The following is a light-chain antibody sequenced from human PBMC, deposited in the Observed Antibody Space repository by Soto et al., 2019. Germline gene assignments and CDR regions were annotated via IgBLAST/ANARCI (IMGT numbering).Light chain of an antibody. CDR3: QQYYSTRLT. V-gene: IGKV4-1*01. CDR1: QSVLYSSNNKNY. J-gene: IGKJ4*02. Sequence: DIVMTQSPDSLAVSLGERATINCKSSQSVLYSSNNKNYSAWYQQKPGQPPKLLIYWASTRESGVPDRFSGSGSGTDFTLTISSLQAEDVAVYYCQQYYSTRLTFGGGTKVEIK. CDR2: WAS.